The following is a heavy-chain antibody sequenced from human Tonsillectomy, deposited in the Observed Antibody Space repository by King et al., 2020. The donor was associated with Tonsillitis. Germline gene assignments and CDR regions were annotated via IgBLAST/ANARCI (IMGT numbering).Heavy chain of an antibody. V-gene: IGHV1-69*09. D-gene: IGHD5-12*01. CDR1: GGTFSSYA. J-gene: IGHJ4*02. CDR2: IIPILGIA. Sequence: VQLVESGAEVKKPGSSVKVSCKASGGTFSSYAISWVRQAPGQGLEWMGRIIPILGIANYAQKFQGRVTITADKSTSTAYMELSSLRSEDTAVYYCAREPQRGDSGYDYDYWGQGTLVTVSS. CDR3: AREPQRGDSGYDYDY.